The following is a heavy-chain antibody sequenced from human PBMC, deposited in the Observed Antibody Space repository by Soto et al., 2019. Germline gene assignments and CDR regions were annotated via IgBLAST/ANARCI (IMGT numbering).Heavy chain of an antibody. D-gene: IGHD3-22*01. CDR1: GFTFSSYG. J-gene: IGHJ4*02. V-gene: IGHV3-33*01. CDR3: ARAIGPTLFDY. CDR2: IWYDGSNK. Sequence: PGGSLRLSCAASGFTFSSYGMHWVRQAPGKGLEWVAVIWYDGSNKYYADSVKGRLTISRDNSKNTLYLQMNSLRAEDTAVYYCARAIGPTLFDYWGQGTLVTVSS.